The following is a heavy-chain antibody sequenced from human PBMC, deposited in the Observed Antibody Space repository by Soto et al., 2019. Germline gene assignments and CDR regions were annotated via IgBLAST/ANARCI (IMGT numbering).Heavy chain of an antibody. J-gene: IGHJ5*02. D-gene: IGHD3-9*01. CDR2: LDHHGYS. CDR3: ASGHVTGYFDWRDL. Sequence: SETLSLTGSFCGAPIPSNYCTWIRQPPGKGLEWIGYLDHHGYSNYSPSLRSRVSLSIDTSKHQLSLKVHAVTGAGTAGSYWASGHVTGYFDWRDLWGQGPLVPFS. CDR1: GAPIPSNY. V-gene: IGHV4-59*01.